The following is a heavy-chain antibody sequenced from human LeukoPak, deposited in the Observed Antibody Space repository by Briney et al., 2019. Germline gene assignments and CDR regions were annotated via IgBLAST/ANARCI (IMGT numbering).Heavy chain of an antibody. Sequence: SETLSLTCSVSGGSISSYYWHWIRQPPGKGLEWIGYIYTSGSTSYNPFLKSRVTFSVDTSKNQFSLKLSSVTAADTAVYYCARRLSHGGGAFDIWGQGTLVTVSS. D-gene: IGHD4-23*01. CDR2: IYTSGST. V-gene: IGHV4-4*09. CDR3: ARRLSHGGGAFDI. J-gene: IGHJ3*02. CDR1: GGSISSYY.